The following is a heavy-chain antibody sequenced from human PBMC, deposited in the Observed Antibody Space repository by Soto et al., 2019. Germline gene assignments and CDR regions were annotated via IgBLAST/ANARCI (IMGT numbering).Heavy chain of an antibody. Sequence: PSETLSLTCTVSGGSISGYYWSWIRQSPEKGLEYIGYISYSGSTNYNPSLKSRVTTSLDTSKNQFSLKLSSVTAADTAIYYCASPNFDILAGYYAFDLWGQGTMVT. CDR2: ISYSGST. D-gene: IGHD3-9*01. CDR3: ASPNFDILAGYYAFDL. J-gene: IGHJ3*01. V-gene: IGHV4-59*08. CDR1: GGSISGYY.